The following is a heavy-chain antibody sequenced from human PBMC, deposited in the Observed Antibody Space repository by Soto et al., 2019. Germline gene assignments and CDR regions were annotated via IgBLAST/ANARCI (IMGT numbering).Heavy chain of an antibody. Sequence: QVQLVESGGGVVQPGRSLRLSCAASGFTFSSDAMHWVRQALGKGLEWVAVISYDGSKKYYADSVKGRFTISRDNSKNTLYLQMNSLRAEDTAVYYCAGAYAAITTGDYWGQGTLVTVSS. J-gene: IGHJ4*02. CDR3: AGAYAAITTGDY. D-gene: IGHD4-4*01. V-gene: IGHV3-30-3*01. CDR2: ISYDGSKK. CDR1: GFTFSSDA.